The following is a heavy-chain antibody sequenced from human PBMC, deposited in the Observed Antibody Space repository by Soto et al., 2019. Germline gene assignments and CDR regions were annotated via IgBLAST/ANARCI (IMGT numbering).Heavy chain of an antibody. D-gene: IGHD5-12*01. V-gene: IGHV1-69*02. CDR2: IIPILGIA. J-gene: IGHJ4*02. CDR1: GGTFSSYT. CDR3: ASLATIQGDFDY. Sequence: QVQLVQSGAEVKKPGSSVKVSCKASGGTFSSYTICWVRQAPGQGLEWMGRIIPILGIANYAQKFQGRVTITADKSTSTAYMDLSSLRSEDTAVYYCASLATIQGDFDYWGQGTLVTVSS.